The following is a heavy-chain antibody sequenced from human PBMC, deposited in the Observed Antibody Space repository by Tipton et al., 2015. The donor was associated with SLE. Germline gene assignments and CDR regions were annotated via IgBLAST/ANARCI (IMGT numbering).Heavy chain of an antibody. CDR2: INHSGST. CDR1: GGSFSGYY. D-gene: IGHD2-15*01. V-gene: IGHV4-34*01. J-gene: IGHJ3*02. CDR3: ARGKDIVVARDAFDI. Sequence: TLSLTCAVYGGSFSGYYWSWIRQPPGKGLEWIGEINHSGSTNYNPSLKSRDTISVDTSKNQFSLKLSSVTAADTAVYYCARGKDIVVARDAFDIWGQGTMVTVSS.